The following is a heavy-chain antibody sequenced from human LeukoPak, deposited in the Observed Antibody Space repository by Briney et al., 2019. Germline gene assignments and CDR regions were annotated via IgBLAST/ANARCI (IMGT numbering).Heavy chain of an antibody. Sequence: SETLSLTCTVSGGSISSHYWSWIRQPPGKGLEWIGYIYYSGSTNYNPSLKSRVTISVDTSKNQFSLKLSSVTAADTAVYYCARGPPGHILGVVVPAAISGFDPWGQGTLVTVSS. V-gene: IGHV4-59*11. CDR1: GGSISSHY. CDR3: ARGPPGHILGVVVPAAISGFDP. J-gene: IGHJ5*02. D-gene: IGHD2-2*01. CDR2: IYYSGST.